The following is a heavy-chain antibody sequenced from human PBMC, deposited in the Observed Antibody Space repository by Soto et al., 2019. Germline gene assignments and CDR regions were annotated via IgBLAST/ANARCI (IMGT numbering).Heavy chain of an antibody. CDR3: ARGPGGPDGPGDY. D-gene: IGHD2-15*01. Sequence: QVQLVQSGAEVKKPGASVKVSCKASGYTFTSYAIHWVRQAPGQRLEWMGWINAGNGNTKYSQKFQGRVTITRDTSASTAYMELSSLRSEDTAVYYCARGPGGPDGPGDYWGQRTLVTVSS. J-gene: IGHJ4*02. V-gene: IGHV1-3*01. CDR1: GYTFTSYA. CDR2: INAGNGNT.